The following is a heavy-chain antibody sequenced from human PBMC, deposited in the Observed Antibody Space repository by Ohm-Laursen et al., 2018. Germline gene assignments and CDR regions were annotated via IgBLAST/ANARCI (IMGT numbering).Heavy chain of an antibody. D-gene: IGHD3-22*01. J-gene: IGHJ4*02. CDR1: GFIFNNYW. Sequence: SLRLSCTASGFIFNNYWMHWVRQAPGKGLVWVSRINTDGSYTTYADSVKGRFTISRDNAKNTLYLQMNSLRAEDTAVYYCARGRLKYYDSNGASDYWGQGTLVTVSS. V-gene: IGHV3-74*01. CDR3: ARGRLKYYDSNGASDY. CDR2: INTDGSYT.